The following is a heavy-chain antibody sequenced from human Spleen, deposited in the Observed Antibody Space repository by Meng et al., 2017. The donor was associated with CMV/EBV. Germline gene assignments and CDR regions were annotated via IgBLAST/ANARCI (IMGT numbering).Heavy chain of an antibody. J-gene: IGHJ6*02. CDR3: ARAGSTNGVCYYQCYYYGMDV. CDR1: GYTFTSYY. D-gene: IGHD2-8*01. CDR2: INPSGGST. Sequence: ASVKVSCKASGYTFTSYYMHWVRQAPGQGLEWMGIINPSGGSTSYARKFQGRVTMTRDTSTSTVYMELSSLRSEDTAVYYCARAGSTNGVCYYQCYYYGMDVWGQGTTVTVSS. V-gene: IGHV1-46*01.